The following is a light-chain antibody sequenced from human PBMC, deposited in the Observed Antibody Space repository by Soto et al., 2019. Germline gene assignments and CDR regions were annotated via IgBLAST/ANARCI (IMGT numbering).Light chain of an antibody. J-gene: IGLJ2*01. Sequence: QSVLTQPASVSGSPGQSITISCTGTSSDFNSYNYVSWYQQRPGKAPKLMIYEVSYRPSGVSNRFSGSKSGNTASLTISGLQAEDEADYYCSSYTTSSTLVIFGGGTKLTV. V-gene: IGLV2-14*01. CDR1: SSDFNSYNY. CDR2: EVS. CDR3: SSYTTSSTLVI.